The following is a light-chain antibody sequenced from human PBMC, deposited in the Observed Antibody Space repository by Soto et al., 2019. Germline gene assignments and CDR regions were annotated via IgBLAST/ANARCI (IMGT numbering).Light chain of an antibody. CDR2: DAS. V-gene: IGKV3-11*01. CDR1: QSVNNY. CDR3: QQRGTWPWLT. Sequence: EFVLKQSPGTLSLSPGERATLSCRASQSVNNYLAWYQQKPGQAPRLLIYDASNRATGIPPRFSGSGSGTDFSLTISSLEPEDSAVYYCQQRGTWPWLTFGGGTRVEI. J-gene: IGKJ4*01.